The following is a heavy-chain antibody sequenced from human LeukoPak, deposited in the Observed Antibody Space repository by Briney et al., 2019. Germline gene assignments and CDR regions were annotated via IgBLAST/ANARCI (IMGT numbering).Heavy chain of an antibody. CDR2: INHSGST. V-gene: IGHV4-34*01. CDR1: GGSFSGYY. Sequence: SETLSLTCAVYGGSFSGYYWSWIRQPPGKGLEWIGEINHSGSTNYNPSLKSRVTISVDTSKNQFSLKLSSVTAADTAVYYCARALNPGDSSRIFDYWGQGTLVTVSS. CDR3: ARALNPGDSSRIFDY. D-gene: IGHD4-17*01. J-gene: IGHJ4*02.